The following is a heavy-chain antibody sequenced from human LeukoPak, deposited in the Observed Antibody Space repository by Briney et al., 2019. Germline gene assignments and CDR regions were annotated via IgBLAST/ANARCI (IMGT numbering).Heavy chain of an antibody. V-gene: IGHV4-4*07. CDR1: GGSISSYY. Sequence: SETLSLTCTVPGGSISSYYWSWIRRPAGKGLEWIGRIYTSGSTNYNPSLKSRVTMSVDTSKNQFSLKLSSVTAADTAVHYCARFGSVDTAMFFDYWGQGTLVTVSS. CDR2: IYTSGST. CDR3: ARFGSVDTAMFFDY. D-gene: IGHD5-18*01. J-gene: IGHJ4*02.